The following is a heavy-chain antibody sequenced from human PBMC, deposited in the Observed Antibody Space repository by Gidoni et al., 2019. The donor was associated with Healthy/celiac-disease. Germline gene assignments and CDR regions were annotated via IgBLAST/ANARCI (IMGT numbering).Heavy chain of an antibody. D-gene: IGHD5-12*01. CDR1: GYSISSGYY. CDR2: IYHSGST. CDR3: ARELSTIPDAFDI. J-gene: IGHJ3*02. V-gene: IGHV4-38-2*02. Sequence: QVQLQESGPGLVKPSETLSLTCTVSGYSISSGYYWGWIRPPPGKGLEWIGSIYHSGSTYSNPSLKSRVTISVDTSKNQFSLKLSSVTAADTAVYYCARELSTIPDAFDIWGQGTMVTVSS.